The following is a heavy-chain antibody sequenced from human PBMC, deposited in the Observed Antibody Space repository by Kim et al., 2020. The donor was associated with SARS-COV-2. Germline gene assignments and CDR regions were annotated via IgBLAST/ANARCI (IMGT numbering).Heavy chain of an antibody. J-gene: IGHJ6*02. V-gene: IGHV3-30*04. CDR2: ISYDGSNK. CDR3: ARDDPGYGMDV. CDR1: GFTFSSYA. Sequence: GGSLRLSCAASGFTFSSYAMHWVRQAPGKGLEWVAVISYDGSNKYYADSVKGRFTISRDNSKNTLYLQMNSLRAEDTAVYYCARDDPGYGMDVWGQGTTVTVSS.